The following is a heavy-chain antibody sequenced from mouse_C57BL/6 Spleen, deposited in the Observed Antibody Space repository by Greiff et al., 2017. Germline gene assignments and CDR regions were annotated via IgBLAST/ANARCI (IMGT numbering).Heavy chain of an antibody. CDR1: GYTFTSYG. Sequence: VQLQQSGAELARPGASVKLSCKASGYTFTSYGISWVKQRTGQGLEWIGEIYPRSGNTYYNEKFKGKATLTADKSSSTAYMELRSLTSEDSAVYFCARGAHYYGSSFYAMDYWGQGTSVTVSS. CDR2: IYPRSGNT. J-gene: IGHJ4*01. CDR3: ARGAHYYGSSFYAMDY. D-gene: IGHD1-1*01. V-gene: IGHV1-81*01.